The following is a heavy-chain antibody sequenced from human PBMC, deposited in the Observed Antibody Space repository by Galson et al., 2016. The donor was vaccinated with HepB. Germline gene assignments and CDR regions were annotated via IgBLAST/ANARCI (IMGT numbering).Heavy chain of an antibody. D-gene: IGHD5-24*01. CDR3: ARTPFPLDGPDTTWYFDL. J-gene: IGHJ2*01. Sequence: SVKVSCKASGGTFSTYAITWVRQAPGQGLEWMGGIIPIFDTANYAQKFQDRVTITADKSMSTAYMELSSLRSEDTAVYYCARTPFPLDGPDTTWYFDLWGRGTLVTVSS. CDR2: IIPIFDTA. CDR1: GGTFSTYA. V-gene: IGHV1-69*06.